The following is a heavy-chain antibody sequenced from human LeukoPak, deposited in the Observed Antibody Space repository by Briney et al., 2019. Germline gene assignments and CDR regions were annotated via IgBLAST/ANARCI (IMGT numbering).Heavy chain of an antibody. Sequence: GGSLRLSCAASGFTFSSYAMSWVRQAPGTGLKWVSGISGSGDDTYYAASVKGRFTVSRDTSKNTLYLQMNSLRAEDTAVYYCAKDPLNTLMVSPTFDYWGQGTLVTISS. J-gene: IGHJ4*02. D-gene: IGHD5-18*01. CDR2: ISGSGDDT. V-gene: IGHV3-23*01. CDR3: AKDPLNTLMVSPTFDY. CDR1: GFTFSSYA.